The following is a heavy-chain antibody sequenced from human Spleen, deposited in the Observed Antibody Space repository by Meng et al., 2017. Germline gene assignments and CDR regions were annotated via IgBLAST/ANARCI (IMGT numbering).Heavy chain of an antibody. CDR2: IHGSGTTI. CDR1: GFSFSDYF. D-gene: IGHD6-13*01. V-gene: IGHV3-11*04. J-gene: IGHJ4*02. Sequence: GGSLRLSCAASGFSFSDYFMTWTRQAPGKGLEWVSYIHGSGTTISYADSVKGRFTISRDNSANSLFLQMNSVTAADTAIYYCARARAQQLVRALDSWGQGTLVTVSS. CDR3: ARARAQQLVRALDS.